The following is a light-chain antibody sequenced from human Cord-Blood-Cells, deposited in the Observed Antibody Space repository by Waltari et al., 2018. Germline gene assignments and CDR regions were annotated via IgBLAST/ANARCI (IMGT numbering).Light chain of an antibody. J-gene: IGLJ3*02. V-gene: IGLV3-1*01. CDR3: QAWDSSTAV. Sequence: SYELTQPPSVSVSPGPTASITCSGANLGDKYACWYQQKPGQSPVRVIYQDSKRPSGIPERFSGSNSGNTATLTISGTQAMDEADYYCQAWDSSTAVFGGGTKLTVL. CDR1: NLGDKY. CDR2: QDS.